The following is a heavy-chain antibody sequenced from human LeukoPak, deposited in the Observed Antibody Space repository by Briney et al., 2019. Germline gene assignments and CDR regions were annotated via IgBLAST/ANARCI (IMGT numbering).Heavy chain of an antibody. Sequence: PGGSLRLSCAASGFTFSNYAVSWVRQAPGKGLEWVSTISGSASSTYYADSVRGRFTISRDNSKNTLYLQMNSLRAEDTAVYYCAKDSRGSYARTADYWGQGTLVTVSS. CDR1: GFTFSNYA. V-gene: IGHV3-23*01. CDR3: AKDSRGSYARTADY. D-gene: IGHD2-8*01. CDR2: ISGSASST. J-gene: IGHJ4*02.